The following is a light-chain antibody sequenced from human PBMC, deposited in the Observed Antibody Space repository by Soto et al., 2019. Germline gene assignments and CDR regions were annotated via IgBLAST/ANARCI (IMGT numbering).Light chain of an antibody. J-gene: IGLJ2*01. CDR1: SSDVGSYNL. CDR3: WSYAGSKIYLL. Sequence: QSVLTQPDSVSGSPGQAITISSTGTSSDVGSYNLVSWYQHRPGKAPKLMIFEVNKRPSGVSDRFSGSKSGNTASLTISGLQPDDQADYYCWSYAGSKIYLLIGGGTKVTVL. CDR2: EVN. V-gene: IGLV2-23*02.